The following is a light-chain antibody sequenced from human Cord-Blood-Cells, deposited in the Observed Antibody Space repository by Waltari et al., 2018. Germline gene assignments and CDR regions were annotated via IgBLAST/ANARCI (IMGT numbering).Light chain of an antibody. Sequence: EIQMTQSPYSLPASVGARATITRQASQDISNYLNWYQQKPGKAPKLLIYDASNLETGVPSRFSGSGSGTDFTFTISSLQPEDIATYYCQQYDTVYSFGQGTKLEIK. CDR3: QQYDTVYS. V-gene: IGKV1-33*01. CDR1: QDISNY. CDR2: DAS. J-gene: IGKJ2*03.